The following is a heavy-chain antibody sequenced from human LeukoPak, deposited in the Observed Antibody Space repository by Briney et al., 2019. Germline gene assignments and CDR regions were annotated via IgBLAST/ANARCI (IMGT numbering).Heavy chain of an antibody. J-gene: IGHJ5*02. CDR1: GGSISSYY. V-gene: IGHV4-4*07. CDR2: IYTSGST. CDR3: ARDHVVVVVAATENWFDP. Sequence: SETLSLTCTVSGGSISSYYWSWIRQPAGKGLEWIGRIYTSGSTNYNLSLKSRVTMSVDTSKNQFSLKLSSVTAADTAVYYCARDHVVVVVAATENWFDPWGQGTLATVSS. D-gene: IGHD2-15*01.